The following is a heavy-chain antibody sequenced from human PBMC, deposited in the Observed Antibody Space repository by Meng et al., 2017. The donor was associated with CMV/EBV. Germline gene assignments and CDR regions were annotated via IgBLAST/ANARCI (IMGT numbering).Heavy chain of an antibody. CDR3: AKDPIAHAGSYFDS. D-gene: IGHD2-15*01. CDR1: GFTLKTQM. V-gene: IGHV3-23*01. Sequence: GGSLRLSCVVSGFTLKTQMMTWVRQAPGKGLEWVAGLGGAGGITLYADSVKGRLTISRDKSKNTLYLEMNSLRADDTALYFCAKDPIAHAGSYFDSWGQGTLVTVSS. CDR2: LGGAGGIT. J-gene: IGHJ4*02.